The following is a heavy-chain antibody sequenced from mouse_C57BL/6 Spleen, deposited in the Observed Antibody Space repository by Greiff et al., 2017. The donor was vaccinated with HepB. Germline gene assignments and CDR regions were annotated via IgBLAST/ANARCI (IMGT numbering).Heavy chain of an antibody. D-gene: IGHD2-3*01. J-gene: IGHJ4*01. Sequence: EVQGVESGGDLVKPGGSLKLSCAASGFTFTSYGMSWVRQTPDKRLEWVATISSGGSYTYYPDSVKGRFTISRDNAKNTLYLQMSSLKSEDTALYYCARIYDGYGVDDWGQGTSVTVSS. CDR2: ISSGGSYT. V-gene: IGHV5-6*01. CDR1: GFTFTSYG. CDR3: ARIYDGYGVDD.